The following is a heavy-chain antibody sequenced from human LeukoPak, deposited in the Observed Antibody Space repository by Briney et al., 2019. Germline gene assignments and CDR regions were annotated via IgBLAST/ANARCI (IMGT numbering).Heavy chain of an antibody. V-gene: IGHV3-9*01. J-gene: IGHJ4*02. CDR3: AKDWSYGGNSWKYFGS. D-gene: IGHD4-23*01. CDR2: ISWKSDSV. CDR1: GFTFDDYA. Sequence: GGSLRLSCVASGFTFDDYAMHWVRQAPGKGLEWVSGISWKSDSVDYADSVRGRFTISRDNAKNSLYLQMNSLRADDTALYYCAKDWSYGGNSWKYFGSWGRGVLVTVSS.